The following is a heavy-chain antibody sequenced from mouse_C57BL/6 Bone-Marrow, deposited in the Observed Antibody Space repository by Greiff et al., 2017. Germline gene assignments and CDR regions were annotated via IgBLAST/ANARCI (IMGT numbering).Heavy chain of an antibody. J-gene: IGHJ2*01. CDR3: ARQRFTTVDY. D-gene: IGHD1-1*01. Sequence: EVKLVESGGDLVKPGGSLTLSCAASGFTFSSYGMSWVRQTPDKRLEWVATISSGGSYTYYPASVKGRFTISRDNAKHPLYLQMLSLKSEDTAMYYCARQRFTTVDYWGQGTTLTVSS. V-gene: IGHV5-6*01. CDR1: GFTFSSYG. CDR2: ISSGGSYT.